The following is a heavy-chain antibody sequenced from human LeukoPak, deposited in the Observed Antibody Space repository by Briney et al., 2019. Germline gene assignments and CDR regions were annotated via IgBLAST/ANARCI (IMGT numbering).Heavy chain of an antibody. D-gene: IGHD3-10*01. CDR3: WGGSGSYPPDY. V-gene: IGHV3-48*01. CDR2: ISTTMTTI. CDR1: GLTLSGYG. J-gene: IGHJ4*02. Sequence: GGSLRLSCVASGLTLSGYGMNWVRQAPGKGLEWLSYISTTMTTIYYADSVKGRFTVSRDNAKNSLYLQMNSLRAEDTAVYYCWGGSGSYPPDYWGQGTLVTVSS.